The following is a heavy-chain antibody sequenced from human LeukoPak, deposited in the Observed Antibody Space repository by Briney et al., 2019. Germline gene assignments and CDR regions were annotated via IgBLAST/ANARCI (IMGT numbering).Heavy chain of an antibody. J-gene: IGHJ3*01. D-gene: IGHD3-16*01. CDR1: GFTVSSNY. Sequence: GGSLRLSCAASGFTVSSNYMNWVRQAPGKGLVWVSRINSDGGSTTYADSVKGRFTISRDNAKNTVYLQMNSLRAGDTAVYYCARSRERGASDACALWGEGTIVSVSS. V-gene: IGHV3-74*01. CDR2: INSDGGST. CDR3: ARSRERGASDACAL.